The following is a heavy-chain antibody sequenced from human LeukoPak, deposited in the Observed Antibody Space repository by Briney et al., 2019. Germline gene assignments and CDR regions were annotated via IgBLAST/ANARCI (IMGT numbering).Heavy chain of an antibody. CDR2: ISGTGGST. Sequence: GGSWRFSWQVSGSTFSTYALGWFGKPPGKGLDWSQPISGTGGSTYYADSVKGRFTISRDNSKNTLYMQMNSLRAEDTAVYYCAKESDFWSGSQGMDVWGQGTTVTVSS. CDR3: AKESDFWSGSQGMDV. CDR1: GSTFSTYA. J-gene: IGHJ6*02. D-gene: IGHD3-3*01. V-gene: IGHV3-23*01.